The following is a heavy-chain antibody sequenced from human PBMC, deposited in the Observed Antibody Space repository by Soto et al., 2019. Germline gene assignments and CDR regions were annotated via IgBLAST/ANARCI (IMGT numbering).Heavy chain of an antibody. CDR3: ARPAAMSDYFDY. CDR2: ISGGGDYI. V-gene: IGHV3-23*01. J-gene: IGHJ4*02. Sequence: PGGSLRLSCAASGFTFTNYALAWVRQAPGKGLEWVSSISGGGDYIYYADSVQGRFTVSRDNSKNTLCLHMNSLRAEDTAVYSCARPAAMSDYFDYWGQGTLVTVSS. D-gene: IGHD2-2*01. CDR1: GFTFTNYA.